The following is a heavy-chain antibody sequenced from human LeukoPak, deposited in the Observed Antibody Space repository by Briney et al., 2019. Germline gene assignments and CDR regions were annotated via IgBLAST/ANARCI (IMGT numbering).Heavy chain of an antibody. CDR3: ARQGSGYSPTYYYYMDV. V-gene: IGHV5-51*01. CDR1: GYSFTSYW. Sequence: GESLKISCKGSGYSFTSYWIGWVRPMPGKGLEWMGIIYPGDSDTRYSPSFQGQVTISADKSISTAYLQWSSLKASDTAMYYCARQGSGYSPTYYYYMDVWGKGTTVTTSS. CDR2: IYPGDSDT. J-gene: IGHJ6*03. D-gene: IGHD5-18*01.